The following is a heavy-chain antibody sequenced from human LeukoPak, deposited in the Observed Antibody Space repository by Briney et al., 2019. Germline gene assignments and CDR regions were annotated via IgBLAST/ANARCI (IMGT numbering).Heavy chain of an antibody. CDR1: GGSINNYY. CDR3: ARGRTVGITGVYLDY. Sequence: SETLSLTCTISGGSINNYYWSWIRQPAGKGLEWIGRIYTSGSTDYNPSLKSRVTMSVDTSKNQFSLKLSSVTAADTAVYYCARGRTVGITGVYLDYWGQGTLVTVSS. D-gene: IGHD1-26*01. J-gene: IGHJ4*02. V-gene: IGHV4-4*07. CDR2: IYTSGST.